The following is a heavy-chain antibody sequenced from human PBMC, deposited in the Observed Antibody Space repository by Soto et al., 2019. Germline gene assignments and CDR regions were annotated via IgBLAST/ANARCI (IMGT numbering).Heavy chain of an antibody. J-gene: IGHJ4*02. CDR1: GFNFRIYA. CDR2: ISYDGSKK. D-gene: IGHD2-21*02. V-gene: IGHV3-30-3*01. Sequence: QVQLVESGGGVVQPGRSVRLTCAASGFNFRIYAMHWVRQPPGKGLEWVAVISYDGSKKYYADSVKGRFTISRDNSKNTLFLQMNSLRVEDTAVYYCARDSDLKGVVTPGFDYWGQGTLVTVSS. CDR3: ARDSDLKGVVTPGFDY.